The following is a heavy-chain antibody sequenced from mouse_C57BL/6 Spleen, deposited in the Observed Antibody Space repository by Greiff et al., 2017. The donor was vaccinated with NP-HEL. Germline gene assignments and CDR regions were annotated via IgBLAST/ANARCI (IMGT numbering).Heavy chain of an antibody. Sequence: EVKLQESEGGLVQPGSSMKLSCTASGFTFSDYYMAWVRQVPEKGLEWVANINYDGSSTYYLDSLKSRFIISRDNAKNILYLQMSSLKSEDTATYYCARDEGELGGYYAMDYWGQGTSVTVSS. CDR3: ARDEGELGGYYAMDY. CDR2: INYDGSST. J-gene: IGHJ4*01. CDR1: GFTFSDYY. D-gene: IGHD4-1*01. V-gene: IGHV5-16*01.